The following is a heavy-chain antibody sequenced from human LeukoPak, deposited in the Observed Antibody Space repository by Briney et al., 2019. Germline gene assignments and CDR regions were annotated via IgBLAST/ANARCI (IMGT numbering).Heavy chain of an antibody. CDR2: ISGRGGST. CDR3: AKRRSVGYDILTGYYRYYFDY. V-gene: IGHV3-23*01. CDR1: GFTFSSYA. Sequence: PGGSLRLSCAASGFTFSSYAMSWVRQAPGKGLEWVSAISGRGGSTYYADSVKGRFTISRDNSKNTLYLQMNSLRAEDTAVYYCAKRRSVGYDILTGYYRYYFDYWGQGTLVTVSS. J-gene: IGHJ4*02. D-gene: IGHD3-9*01.